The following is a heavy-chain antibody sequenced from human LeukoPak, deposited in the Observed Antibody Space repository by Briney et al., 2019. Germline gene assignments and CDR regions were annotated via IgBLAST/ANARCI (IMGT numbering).Heavy chain of an antibody. CDR3: AKESPVFDY. J-gene: IGHJ4*02. Sequence: GGSLRLPCAASGFTFSSFAMSWVRQAPGKGLEWVSCISSSSTYIYFADSVKGRFTISRDNSKNTLYLQMSSLRAEDTAVYYCAKESPVFDYWGQGTLVTVSS. CDR1: GFTFSSFA. CDR2: ISSSSTYI. V-gene: IGHV3-23*01.